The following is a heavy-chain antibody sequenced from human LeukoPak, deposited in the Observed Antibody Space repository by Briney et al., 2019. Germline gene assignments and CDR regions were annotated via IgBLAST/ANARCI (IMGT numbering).Heavy chain of an antibody. CDR3: GKVYDRYNWNDVCFDC. J-gene: IGHJ4*02. V-gene: IGHV3-33*06. CDR2: IWYDGSNK. CDR1: GFTFSNYG. D-gene: IGHD1-20*01. Sequence: PGRSLRLSCAASGFTFSNYGMHWVRQAPGKGLEWVAVIWYDGSNKYYADSVKGRFTISRDNSKNTLYLQMNSLRAEDTAVYYCGKVYDRYNWNDVCFDCWGQGTLVTVSS.